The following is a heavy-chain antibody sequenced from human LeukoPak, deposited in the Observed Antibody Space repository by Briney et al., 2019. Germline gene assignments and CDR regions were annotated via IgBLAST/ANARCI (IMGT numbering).Heavy chain of an antibody. D-gene: IGHD6-13*01. Sequence: PGGSLRLSCAASGFTFSSYAMSWVRQAPGKGLEWLSAISGSGGSTYYADSVKGRVTISRDNSQDTLYLQMNSLRAKDTAVYYCGKRPRELIYRSRSLFDPWGQGTLVTVSS. CDR2: ISGSGGST. CDR1: GFTFSSYA. J-gene: IGHJ5*02. CDR3: GKRPRELIYRSRSLFDP. V-gene: IGHV3-23*01.